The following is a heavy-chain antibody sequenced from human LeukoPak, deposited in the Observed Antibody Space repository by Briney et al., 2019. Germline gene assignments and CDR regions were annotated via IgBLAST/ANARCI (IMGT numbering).Heavy chain of an antibody. V-gene: IGHV4-34*01. CDR3: ARGAYYYGSGSANDAFDI. Sequence: SETLSLTCAVYGGSFSGYYWSWIRQPPGKGLEWIGEINHSGSTNYNPSLKSRVTMSVDTSKNQFSLKLSSVTAADTAVYYCARGAYYYGSGSANDAFDIWGQGTMVTVSS. J-gene: IGHJ3*02. D-gene: IGHD3-10*01. CDR1: GGSFSGYY. CDR2: INHSGST.